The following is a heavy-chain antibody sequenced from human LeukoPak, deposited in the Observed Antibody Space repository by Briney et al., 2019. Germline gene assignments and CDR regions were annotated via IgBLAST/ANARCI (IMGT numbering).Heavy chain of an antibody. J-gene: IGHJ4*02. V-gene: IGHV3-7*01. D-gene: IGHD3-10*01. CDR3: AKDRDGSITTVRVVITPPDY. CDR2: IKEDGSEI. Sequence: GGSLRLSCAASAFTFSNYWMSWVRQAPGKGLEWVANIKEDGSEINYADSVKGRFTISRDNSKNTLYLQMNSLRAEDTAVYYCAKDRDGSITTVRVVITPPDYWGQGTLVTVSS. CDR1: AFTFSNYW.